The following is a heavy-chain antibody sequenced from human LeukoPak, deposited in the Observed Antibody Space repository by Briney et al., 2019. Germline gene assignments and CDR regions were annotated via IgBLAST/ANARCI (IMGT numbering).Heavy chain of an antibody. CDR2: ISGSGGST. Sequence: GGSLRLSCAASGFTVSSNYMSWVRQAPGKGLEWVSAISGSGGSTYYADSVKGRFTISRDNSKNTLYLQMNSLRAEDTAVYYCAKDLEFGSSTSCYDYWGQGTLVTVSS. V-gene: IGHV3-23*01. CDR1: GFTVSSNY. CDR3: AKDLEFGSSTSCYDY. J-gene: IGHJ4*02. D-gene: IGHD2-2*01.